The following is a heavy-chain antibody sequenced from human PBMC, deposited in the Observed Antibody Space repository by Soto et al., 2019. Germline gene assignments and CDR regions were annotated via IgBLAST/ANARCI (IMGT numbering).Heavy chain of an antibody. V-gene: IGHV4-61*01. D-gene: IGHD3-9*01. CDR2: ISNIGFT. CDR3: ARHTDDILTGNEALDI. J-gene: IGHJ3*02. Sequence: QVQLQESGPGLVKPSETLSLTCTVSGGSISSINNHFSNHYCSWIRLSPGKGLEWIGYISNIGFTRYNPSLKSRVTILIDTSQNQFSLKLSSVTAADTAVYYCARHTDDILTGNEALDIWGQGTVVTVSS. CDR1: GGSISSINNHFSNHY.